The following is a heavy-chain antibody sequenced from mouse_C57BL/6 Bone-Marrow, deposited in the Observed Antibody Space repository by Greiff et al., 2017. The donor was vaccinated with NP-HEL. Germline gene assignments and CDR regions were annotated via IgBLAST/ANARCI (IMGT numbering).Heavy chain of an antibody. CDR2: IYPSDSET. CDR3: ATTVEYAMDY. D-gene: IGHD1-1*01. J-gene: IGHJ4*01. V-gene: IGHV1-61*01. Sequence: VKLQQPGAELVRPGSSVKLSCKASGYTFTSYWMDWVKQRPGQGLEWIGNIYPSDSETHYNQKFKDKATLTVDKSSSTAYMQLSSLTSEDSAVYYCATTVEYAMDYWGQGTSVTVSS. CDR1: GYTFTSYW.